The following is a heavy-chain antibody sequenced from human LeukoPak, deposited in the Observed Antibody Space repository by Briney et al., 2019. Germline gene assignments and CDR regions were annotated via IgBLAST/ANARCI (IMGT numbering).Heavy chain of an antibody. V-gene: IGHV1-2*02. J-gene: IGHJ5*02. Sequence: ASVRVSYTASGYTFTVYYMHWVRQAPGQGREWMGWINPNSGETKYTKKFQGRVTMTRYTSISTAYMELIRLRSDDTAVYYCARESCRYCSNWFYPWGQGTLVTVSS. CDR1: GYTFTVYY. CDR3: ARESCRYCSNWFYP. CDR2: INPNSGET. D-gene: IGHD2-15*01.